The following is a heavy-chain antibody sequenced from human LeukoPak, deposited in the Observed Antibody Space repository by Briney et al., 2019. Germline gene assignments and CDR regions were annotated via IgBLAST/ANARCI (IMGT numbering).Heavy chain of an antibody. Sequence: PGGSLRLSCAASGFTFRNFWMTWVRQAPGKVLEWVANIKHDGSEKHYVDSVKGRFTISRDNAKNSLYLQMNSLRAEDKAVYYCGGPNPLLERPSAMDVWGQGTTVTVSS. CDR1: GFTFRNFW. V-gene: IGHV3-7*03. CDR3: GGPNPLLERPSAMDV. CDR2: IKHDGSEK. J-gene: IGHJ6*02. D-gene: IGHD6-25*01.